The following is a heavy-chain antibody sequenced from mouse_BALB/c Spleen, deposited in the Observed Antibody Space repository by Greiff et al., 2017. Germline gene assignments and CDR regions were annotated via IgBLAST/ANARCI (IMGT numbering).Heavy chain of an antibody. J-gene: IGHJ4*01. Sequence: EVQGVESGGDLVKPGGSLKLSCAASGFTFSSYGMSWVRQTPDKRLEWVATISSGGSYTYYPDSVKGRFTISRDNAKNTLYLQMSSLKSEDTAMYYSARHSGNYGGAMDYWGQGTSVTVSS. CDR1: GFTFSSYG. D-gene: IGHD2-1*01. CDR2: ISSGGSYT. V-gene: IGHV5-6*01. CDR3: ARHSGNYGGAMDY.